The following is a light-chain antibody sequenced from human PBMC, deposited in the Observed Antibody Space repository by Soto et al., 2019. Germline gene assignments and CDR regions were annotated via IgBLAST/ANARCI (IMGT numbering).Light chain of an antibody. V-gene: IGKV1-8*01. CDR2: TAS. J-gene: IGKJ5*01. CDR3: QQTDSFPIT. CDR1: QGISSY. Sequence: AIRMTQSPSSLSASTGDRVTITCRASQGISSYLAWYQQKPGKAPNLLIYTASNLQSGVPSRFSGSGSGTHFTLTISSLQPEDFGTYYCQQTDSFPITFGQGTRLET.